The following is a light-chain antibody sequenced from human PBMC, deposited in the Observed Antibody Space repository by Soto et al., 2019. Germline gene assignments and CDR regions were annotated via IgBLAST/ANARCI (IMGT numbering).Light chain of an antibody. CDR2: DVS. CDR3: QQYNGYPLT. J-gene: IGKJ4*01. CDR1: QTLRTW. Sequence: DIQMTQSPSTLSASVGDRVTITCRSSQTLRTWLAWYQQKPVKAPKLLIYDVSILQSGVQSRFSGSGSATEFTLTISSLQPDDFATYYCQQYNGYPLTFGGGPKVEF. V-gene: IGKV1-5*01.